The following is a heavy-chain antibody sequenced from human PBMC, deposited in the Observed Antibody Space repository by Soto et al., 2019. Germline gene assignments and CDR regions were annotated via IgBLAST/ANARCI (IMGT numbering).Heavy chain of an antibody. CDR1: GFSLSNARMG. J-gene: IGHJ3*02. Sequence: QVTLKESGPVLVKPTETLTLTCTVSGFSLSNARMGVSWIRQPPGKALEWLAHIFSNDEKSYSTSLKSRLTISKDTSKSQVVLTMTNVDPVDTATYYCARIQIGAFDIWGQGTMVTVSS. CDR3: ARIQIGAFDI. CDR2: IFSNDEK. V-gene: IGHV2-26*01.